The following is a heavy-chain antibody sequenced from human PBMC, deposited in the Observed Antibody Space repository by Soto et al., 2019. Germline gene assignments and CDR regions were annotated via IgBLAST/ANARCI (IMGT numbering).Heavy chain of an antibody. CDR3: ARGEAAADLYYYYYGMDV. D-gene: IGHD6-13*01. V-gene: IGHV1-2*02. J-gene: IGHJ6*02. CDR2: INPNSGGT. CDR1: GYTFTGYY. Sequence: ASVKVSCKASGYTFTGYYMHWVRQAPGQGLEWMGWINPNSGGTNYAQKFQGRVTMTRDTSISTAYTELSSLRSEDTAVYYCARGEAAADLYYYYYGMDVWGQGTTVTV.